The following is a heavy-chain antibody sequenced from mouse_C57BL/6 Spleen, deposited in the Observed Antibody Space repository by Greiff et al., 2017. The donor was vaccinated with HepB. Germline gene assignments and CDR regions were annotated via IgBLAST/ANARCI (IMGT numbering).Heavy chain of an antibody. CDR1: GFTFSSYA. Sequence: EVQLQESGGGLVKPGGSLKLSCAASGFTFSSYAMSWVRQTPEKRLEWVATISDGGSYTYYPDNVKGRFTISRDNAKNNLYLQMSHLKSEDTAMYYCAGNYGSSYGFAYWGQGTLVTVSA. J-gene: IGHJ3*01. D-gene: IGHD1-1*01. CDR3: AGNYGSSYGFAY. V-gene: IGHV5-4*01. CDR2: ISDGGSYT.